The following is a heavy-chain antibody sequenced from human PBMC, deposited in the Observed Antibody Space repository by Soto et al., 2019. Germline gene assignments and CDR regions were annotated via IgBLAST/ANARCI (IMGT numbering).Heavy chain of an antibody. J-gene: IGHJ3*02. Sequence: GGSLRLSCAASGFTFSSYGMHWVRQAPGKGLEWVAVIWYDGSNKYYADSVKGRFTISRDNSKNTLYLQMNSLRAEDTAVYYCASILSGSDDAFDIWGQGTMVTVSS. CDR2: IWYDGSNK. V-gene: IGHV3-33*01. CDR1: GFTFSSYG. D-gene: IGHD3-9*01. CDR3: ASILSGSDDAFDI.